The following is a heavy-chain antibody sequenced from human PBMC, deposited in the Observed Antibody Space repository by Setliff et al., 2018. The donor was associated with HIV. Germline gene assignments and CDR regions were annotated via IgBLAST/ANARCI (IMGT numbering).Heavy chain of an antibody. CDR2: INAYNGDT. CDR3: ARDQIPRIVGATGFDY. J-gene: IGHJ4*02. Sequence: ASVKVSCKASGHTFSDYGISWMRQAPGQGFEWLGWINAYNGDTNYAPKFQGRVTMTRDKSTSTAYMELRSLRSDDTAVYYCARDQIPRIVGATGFDYWGQGTLVTVSS. V-gene: IGHV1-18*01. CDR1: GHTFSDYG. D-gene: IGHD1-26*01.